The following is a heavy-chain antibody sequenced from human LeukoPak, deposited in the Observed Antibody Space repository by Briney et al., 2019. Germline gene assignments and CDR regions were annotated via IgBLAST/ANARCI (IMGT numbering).Heavy chain of an antibody. V-gene: IGHV3-48*03. CDR1: GFTFSSYE. J-gene: IGHJ6*04. CDR2: ISSSGSTI. D-gene: IGHD3-10*02. Sequence: GGSLRLSCAASGFTFSSYEMNWVHQAPGKGLEWVSYISSSGSTIYYADSVKGRFTISRDNAKNSLYLQMNSPRAEDTAVYYCAELGITMIGGVWGKGTTVTISS. CDR3: AELGITMIGGV.